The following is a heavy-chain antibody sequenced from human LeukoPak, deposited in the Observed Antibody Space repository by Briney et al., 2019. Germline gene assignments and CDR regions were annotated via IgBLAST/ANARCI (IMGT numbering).Heavy chain of an antibody. Sequence: GGSLRLSCAASGFTFSAYGMDWVRQAPGKGLDWVALISDHEINKYYADSVKGRFAISRDNSKNTLYLQMNSLRAEDTAVYYCAKRHPTSWYVVDYWGQGTLVTVSS. CDR1: GFTFSAYG. CDR3: AKRHPTSWYVVDY. CDR2: ISDHEINK. V-gene: IGHV3-30*18. J-gene: IGHJ4*02. D-gene: IGHD6-13*01.